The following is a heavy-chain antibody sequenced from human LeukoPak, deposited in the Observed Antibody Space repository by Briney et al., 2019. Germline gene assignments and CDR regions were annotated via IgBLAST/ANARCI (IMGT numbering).Heavy chain of an antibody. D-gene: IGHD3-22*01. CDR1: GFTFSSYW. CDR3: ATVYDSSGSYKNDY. Sequence: GGSLRLSCAASGFTFSSYWMSWVRQAPGKGLEWVANIKQDGSEKYYVDSVKGRFTISRDNAKNSLYLQMNSLRAEDTAVYYCATVYDSSGSYKNDYWGQGTLVTVSS. J-gene: IGHJ4*02. V-gene: IGHV3-7*01. CDR2: IKQDGSEK.